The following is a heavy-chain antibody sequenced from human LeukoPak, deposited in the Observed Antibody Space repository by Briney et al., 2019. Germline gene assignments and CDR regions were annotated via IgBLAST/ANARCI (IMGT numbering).Heavy chain of an antibody. Sequence: GGSLRLSCAASGFDFGSYDMNRVRQAPGKGLEWVSSISSTSSYMNFADSVKGRFTISRDNAKNSVYLHMNRLRAEDTAVYYCARTGTTYPIDYWGQGTLVAVSS. CDR2: ISSTSSYM. D-gene: IGHD4-17*01. V-gene: IGHV3-21*01. CDR1: GFDFGSYD. CDR3: ARTGTTYPIDY. J-gene: IGHJ4*02.